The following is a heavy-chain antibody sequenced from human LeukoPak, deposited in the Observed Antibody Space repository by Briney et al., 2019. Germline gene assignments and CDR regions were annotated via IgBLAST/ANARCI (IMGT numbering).Heavy chain of an antibody. CDR3: ARDGLLWDVLRYFDWLYYFDY. V-gene: IGHV1-3*01. Sequence: ASVKVSCKASGYTFTSYAMHWVRQAPGQRLEWMGWINAGNGNTKYSQKFRGRVTITRDTSASTAYMELSSLRSEDTAVYYCARDGLLWDVLRYFDWLYYFDYWGQGTLVTVSS. J-gene: IGHJ4*02. D-gene: IGHD3-9*01. CDR1: GYTFTSYA. CDR2: INAGNGNT.